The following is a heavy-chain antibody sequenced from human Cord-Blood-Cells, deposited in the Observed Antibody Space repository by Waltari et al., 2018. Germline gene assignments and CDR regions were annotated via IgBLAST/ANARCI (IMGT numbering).Heavy chain of an antibody. CDR3: ARLGENDAFDI. CDR1: GGSISSSSYS. Sequence: QLQLQESGPGLVKPSETLSLTCTVSGGSISSSSYSWGWIRQPPGKGLEWIGSIYYSGSTYYNPSLKSRVTISVDTSKNQFSLKLSSVTAADTAVYYCARLGENDAFDIWGQGTMVTVSS. D-gene: IGHD3-16*01. V-gene: IGHV4-39*01. CDR2: IYYSGST. J-gene: IGHJ3*02.